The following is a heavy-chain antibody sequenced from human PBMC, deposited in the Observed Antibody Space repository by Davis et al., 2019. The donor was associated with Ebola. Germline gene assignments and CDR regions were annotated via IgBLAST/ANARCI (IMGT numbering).Heavy chain of an antibody. V-gene: IGHV3-48*01. J-gene: IGHJ4*02. CDR2: ISSSSSTI. Sequence: GESLKISCAASGFTFSSYSMNWVRQAPGKGLEWVSYISSSSSTIYYADSVKGRFTISRDNSKNTLYLQMNSLRAEDTAVYYCARQMTTVTKTTYYFDYWGQGTLVTVSS. CDR3: ARQMTTVTKTTYYFDY. CDR1: GFTFSSYS. D-gene: IGHD4-17*01.